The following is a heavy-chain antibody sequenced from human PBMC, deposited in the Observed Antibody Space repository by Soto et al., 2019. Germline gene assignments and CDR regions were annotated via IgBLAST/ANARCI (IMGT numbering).Heavy chain of an antibody. D-gene: IGHD1-1*01. CDR2: NKGKTEGGTR. CDR3: TTDPHSTGTKY. V-gene: IGHV3-15*01. CDR1: GETFSDAS. J-gene: IGHJ4*02. Sequence: SLTLSCAAAGETFSDASLSWVRQAPGEGLEWVGLNKGKTEGGTRYYAATVKARFTISRDASKNTLYLQMNSLKTEDKAVYYCTTDPHSTGTKYWGQGTLVTVSS.